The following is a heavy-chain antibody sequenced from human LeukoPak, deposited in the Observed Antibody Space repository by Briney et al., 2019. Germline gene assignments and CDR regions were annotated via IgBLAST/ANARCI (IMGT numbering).Heavy chain of an antibody. V-gene: IGHV3-30*03. CDR1: GVTFSNYA. D-gene: IGHD3-10*01. CDR3: VREGTYFFASGSFQGYYFDN. CDR2: ISNDGSDK. J-gene: IGHJ4*02. Sequence: PGGALRLSCAAPGVTFSNYAMHWVRQSPGKGLEWVAVISNDGSDKHHADSVKGRVTVSRDNSKHTVYLQMDRLRVEDTAIYYCVREGTYFFASGSFQGYYFDNWGQGTLVTVSS.